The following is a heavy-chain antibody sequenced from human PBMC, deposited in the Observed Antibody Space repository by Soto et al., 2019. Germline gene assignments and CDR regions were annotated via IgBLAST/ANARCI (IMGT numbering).Heavy chain of an antibody. Sequence: ASVKVSCKASGYTFTSYDINWVRQATGQGLEWMGWMNPNSGNTGYAQKFQGRVTMTRNTSISTAYMELSSLRSEDTAVYYCARPLTGTTTDYYYYYMEVWGKGTTVTVSS. J-gene: IGHJ6*03. CDR1: GYTFTSYD. D-gene: IGHD1-20*01. V-gene: IGHV1-8*01. CDR3: ARPLTGTTTDYYYYYMEV. CDR2: MNPNSGNT.